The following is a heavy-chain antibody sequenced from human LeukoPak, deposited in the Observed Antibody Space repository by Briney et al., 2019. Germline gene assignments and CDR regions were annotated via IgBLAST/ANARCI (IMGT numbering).Heavy chain of an antibody. J-gene: IGHJ4*02. CDR2: ISSSGSTI. V-gene: IGHV3-11*04. Sequence: PGGSLRLSCAASGFTFSDYYMSWIRQAPGKGLEWDSYISSSGSTIYYADSMKGRFTISRDDAKNTLYLQMNSLRAEDTAAYYCATDWAWGGFDHWGQGALVTVSS. CDR3: ATDWAWGGFDH. CDR1: GFTFSDYY. D-gene: IGHD3-16*01.